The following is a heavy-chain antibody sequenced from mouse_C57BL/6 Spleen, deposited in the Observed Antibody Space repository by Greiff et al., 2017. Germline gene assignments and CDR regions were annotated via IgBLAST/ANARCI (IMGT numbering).Heavy chain of an antibody. CDR1: GFTFSDYG. CDR2: ISSGSSTI. Sequence: DVMLVESGGGLVKPGGSLKLSCAASGFTFSDYGMHWVRQAPEKGLEWVAYISSGSSTIYYADTVKGRFTISRDNAKNTLFLQMTSLRSEDTAMYYCARITMGSAMDYWGQGTSVTVSS. D-gene: IGHD1-1*02. J-gene: IGHJ4*01. V-gene: IGHV5-17*01. CDR3: ARITMGSAMDY.